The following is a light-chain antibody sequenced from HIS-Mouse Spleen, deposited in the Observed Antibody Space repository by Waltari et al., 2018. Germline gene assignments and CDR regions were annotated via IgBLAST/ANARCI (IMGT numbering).Light chain of an antibody. J-gene: IGLJ2*01. CDR1: ALPTKY. Sequence: SYELTQPPSVSVSPGQTARITCSGDALPTKYAYWYLQKSGQAPVLVIYEDSKRPSGIPERFSGSSSGKMATLTISGAQVEDEADYYCYSTDSSGNHRVVGGGTKLTVL. CDR2: EDS. CDR3: YSTDSSGNHRV. V-gene: IGLV3-10*01.